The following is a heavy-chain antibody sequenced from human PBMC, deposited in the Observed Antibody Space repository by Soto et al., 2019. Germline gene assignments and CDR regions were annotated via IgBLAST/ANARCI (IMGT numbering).Heavy chain of an antibody. D-gene: IGHD3-9*01. CDR2: IIPIFGKA. Sequence: QVQLVQSGAEVKKPGSSVKVSCKASGGTFSSYAISWVRQAPGQGLEWMGGIIPIFGKANYAQKFQGRVTITADESTSTAYMELSSLSSEDTAVYYCASGHRYDILTGSPNWGQGTLVTVSS. J-gene: IGHJ4*02. V-gene: IGHV1-69*01. CDR3: ASGHRYDILTGSPN. CDR1: GGTFSSYA.